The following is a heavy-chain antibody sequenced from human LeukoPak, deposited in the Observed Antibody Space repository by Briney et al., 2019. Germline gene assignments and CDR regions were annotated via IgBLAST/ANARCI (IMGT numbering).Heavy chain of an antibody. CDR3: AKDSSSWYGGYWFDP. D-gene: IGHD6-13*01. CDR1: GFTFGDYA. Sequence: GGSLRLSCTASGFTFGDYAMSWVRQAPGKGLEWVSAISGSGGSTYYADSVKGRFTISRDNSKNTLYLQMNSLRAEDTAVYYCAKDSSSWYGGYWFDPWGQGTLVTVSS. J-gene: IGHJ5*02. CDR2: ISGSGGST. V-gene: IGHV3-23*01.